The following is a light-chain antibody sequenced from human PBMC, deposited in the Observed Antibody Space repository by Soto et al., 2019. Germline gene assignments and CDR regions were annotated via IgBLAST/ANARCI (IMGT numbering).Light chain of an antibody. J-gene: IGLJ3*02. Sequence: NFMLTQPHSMSGSPGKTVTISCTRSSGSVASNLVQWYQQRPGSSPTTVIFEDNQRPSGVPDRFSGSIDTSSNSASLSISGLKTEDEADYYCQSYDGSNGVFGGGTKLTVL. CDR1: SGSVASNL. CDR2: EDN. V-gene: IGLV6-57*01. CDR3: QSYDGSNGV.